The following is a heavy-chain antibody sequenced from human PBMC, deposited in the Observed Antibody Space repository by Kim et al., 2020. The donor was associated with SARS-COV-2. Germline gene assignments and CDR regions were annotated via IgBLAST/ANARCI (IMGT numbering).Heavy chain of an antibody. CDR1: GFTFSSYS. V-gene: IGHV3-21*01. D-gene: IGHD2-2*01. Sequence: GGSLRLSCAASGFTFSSYSMNWVRQAPGKGLEWVSSISSSSSYIYYADSVKGRFTISRDNAKNSLYLQMNSLRAEDTAVYYCAKAVVPAAINWFDPWGQGTLVTVSS. CDR3: AKAVVPAAINWFDP. CDR2: ISSSSSYI. J-gene: IGHJ5*02.